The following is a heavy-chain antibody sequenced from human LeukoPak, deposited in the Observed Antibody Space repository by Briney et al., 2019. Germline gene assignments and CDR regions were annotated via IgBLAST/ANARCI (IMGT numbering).Heavy chain of an antibody. D-gene: IGHD1-26*01. CDR1: GYTFTNYY. CDR2: ITPSGGST. J-gene: IGHJ4*02. V-gene: IGHV1-46*01. CDR3: ARSYSGSYPGGL. Sequence: GASVKVSCKASGYTFTNYYMHWVRQAPGQGLEWLGLITPSGGSTWYAQKFQGRVTMTRDTSISTAYMELSRLRSDDTAVYYCARSYSGSYPGGLWGQGTLVTVSS.